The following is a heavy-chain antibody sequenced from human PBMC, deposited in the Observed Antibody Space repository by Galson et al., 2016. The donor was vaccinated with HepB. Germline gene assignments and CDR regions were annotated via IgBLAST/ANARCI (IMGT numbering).Heavy chain of an antibody. Sequence: SVKVSCKASGDTFTGYYIHWVRQAPGQGLEWMAWLSANSGATNYAQKFQGWVTMTRDTSISTAYMELTSLISDATAIYYCATSTGYRSGWGAFDIWGQGTMVTVSS. CDR1: GDTFTGYY. D-gene: IGHD6-25*01. CDR2: LSANSGAT. V-gene: IGHV1-2*04. J-gene: IGHJ3*02. CDR3: ATSTGYRSGWGAFDI.